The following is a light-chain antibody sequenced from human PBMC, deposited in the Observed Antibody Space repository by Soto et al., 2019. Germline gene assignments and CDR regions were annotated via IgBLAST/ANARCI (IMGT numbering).Light chain of an antibody. CDR2: AAS. Sequence: DIQMTQSPSSLSASVGDRVTITFRASQSISSYLNWYQQKPGKAPKLLIYAASSLQSGVPSRFSGSGSGTDFTLTISSLQPEDFATYYCQQSYRAVTFGQGTRLEI. V-gene: IGKV1-39*01. J-gene: IGKJ5*01. CDR3: QQSYRAVT. CDR1: QSISSY.